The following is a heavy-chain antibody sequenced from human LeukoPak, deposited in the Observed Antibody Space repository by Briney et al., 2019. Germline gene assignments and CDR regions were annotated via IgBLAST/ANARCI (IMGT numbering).Heavy chain of an antibody. CDR2: INQDGSEK. CDR3: ARDVRYGDYFHYYYMDV. D-gene: IGHD4-17*01. Sequence: GGSLRLSCAASRFTFSSYWMSWVRQAPGKGLEWVANINQDGSEKYYVDSVKGRFTISRDNAKKSLYLQMNSLRAEDTAVYYCARDVRYGDYFHYYYMDVWGKGTTVTVSS. V-gene: IGHV3-7*01. J-gene: IGHJ6*03. CDR1: RFTFSSYW.